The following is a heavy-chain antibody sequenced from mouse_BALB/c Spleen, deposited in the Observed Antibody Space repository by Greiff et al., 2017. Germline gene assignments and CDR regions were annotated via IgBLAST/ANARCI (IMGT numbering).Heavy chain of an antibody. J-gene: IGHJ1*01. V-gene: IGHV5-12-2*01. CDR2: ISNGGGST. CDR1: GFTFSSYT. Sequence: EVNVVESGGGLVQPGGSLKLSCAASGFTFSSYTMSWVRQTPEKRLEWVAYISNGGGSTYYPDTVKGRFTISRDNAKNTLYLQMSSLKSEDTAMYYCARYGYDGYFDVWGAGTTVTVSS. D-gene: IGHD2-2*01. CDR3: ARYGYDGYFDV.